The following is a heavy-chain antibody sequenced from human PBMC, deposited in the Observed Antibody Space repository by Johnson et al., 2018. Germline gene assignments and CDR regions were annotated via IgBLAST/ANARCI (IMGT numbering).Heavy chain of an antibody. J-gene: IGHJ6*04. CDR1: GYSFSNNW. CDR2: IWPGDSDT. V-gene: IGHV5-51*01. CDR3: AKQRERGTSYMDV. D-gene: IGHD1-26*01. Sequence: EVQLVESGAEVRKPGESLLISCKGSGYSFSNNWIGWVRQMPGEGLEWMGIIWPGDSDTKYSPSFQGQVTISAGTSISTVYLQWSSLKAADTAMYYCAKQRERGTSYMDVWGKGTTVTVSS.